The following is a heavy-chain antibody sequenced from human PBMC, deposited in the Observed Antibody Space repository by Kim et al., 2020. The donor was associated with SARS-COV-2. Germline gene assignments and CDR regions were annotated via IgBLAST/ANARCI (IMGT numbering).Heavy chain of an antibody. D-gene: IGHD2-15*01. V-gene: IGHV1-69*13. Sequence: SVKVSCKASGGTFSSYAISWVRQAPGQGLEWMGGIIPIFGTANYAQKFQGRVTITADESTSTAYMELSSLRSEDTAVYYCARICSGGSCYIPGMVDYYYSGMDVWSQGTTVTVSS. CDR3: ARICSGGSCYIPGMVDYYYSGMDV. CDR2: IIPIFGTA. CDR1: GGTFSSYA. J-gene: IGHJ6*02.